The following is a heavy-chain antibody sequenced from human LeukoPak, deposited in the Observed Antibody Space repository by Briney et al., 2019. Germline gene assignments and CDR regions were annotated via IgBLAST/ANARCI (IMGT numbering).Heavy chain of an antibody. CDR3: AKGGYSYGESREYFQH. J-gene: IGHJ1*01. CDR1: GGTFSSYA. CDR2: IIPIFGTA. D-gene: IGHD5-18*01. Sequence: SVKVSCKASGGTFSSYAISWVRQAPGQGLEWMGGIIPIFGTANYAQKFQGRVTITADESTSTAYMELSSLRSEDTAVYYCAKGGYSYGESREYFQHWGQGTLVTVSS. V-gene: IGHV1-69*13.